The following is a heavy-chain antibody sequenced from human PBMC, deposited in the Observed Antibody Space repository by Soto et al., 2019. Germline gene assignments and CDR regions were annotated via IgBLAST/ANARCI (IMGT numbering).Heavy chain of an antibody. CDR1: GYTFTSYG. V-gene: IGHV1-18*01. D-gene: IGHD3-10*01. J-gene: IGHJ6*02. Sequence: QVQLVQSGAEVKKPGASVKVSCKASGYTFTSYGISWVRQAPGQGLEWMGWISAYNGNTNYAQKLQGRATMTTDTSTSTAYMELRSLRSDDTAVYYCAREEREYYGSGSYSYYYYGMDVWGQGTTVTVSS. CDR3: AREEREYYGSGSYSYYYYGMDV. CDR2: ISAYNGNT.